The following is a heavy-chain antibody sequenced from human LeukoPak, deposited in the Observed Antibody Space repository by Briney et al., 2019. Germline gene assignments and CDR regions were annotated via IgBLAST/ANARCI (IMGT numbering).Heavy chain of an antibody. J-gene: IGHJ6*02. Sequence: ASVKVSCKASGYTFTGYYMHWVRQAPGQGLEWMGRINPNSGGTNYAQKFQGRVTMTRDTSISTAYMELSRLRSDDTAVYYCARVTAMAPYGMDVWGQGTTVTVSS. V-gene: IGHV1-2*06. CDR2: INPNSGGT. CDR1: GYTFTGYY. D-gene: IGHD5-18*01. CDR3: ARVTAMAPYGMDV.